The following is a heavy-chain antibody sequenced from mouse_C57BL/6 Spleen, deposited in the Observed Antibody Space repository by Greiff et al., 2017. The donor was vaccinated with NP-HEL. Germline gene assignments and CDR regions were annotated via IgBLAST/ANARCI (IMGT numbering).Heavy chain of an antibody. CDR1: GYTFTSYW. V-gene: IGHV1-5*01. CDR2: IYPGNSDT. Sequence: EVQLQQSGTVLARPGASVKMSCKTSGYTFTSYWMHWVKQRPGQGLEWIGAIYPGNSDTSYNQKFKGKAKLTAVTSASTAYMELSSLTNEDSAVYYCTKGIYYDYDVPHWYFDVWGTGTTVTVSS. J-gene: IGHJ1*03. D-gene: IGHD2-4*01. CDR3: TKGIYYDYDVPHWYFDV.